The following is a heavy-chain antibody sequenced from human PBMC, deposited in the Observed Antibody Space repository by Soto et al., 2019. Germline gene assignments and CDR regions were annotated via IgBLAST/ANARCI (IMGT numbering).Heavy chain of an antibody. Sequence: ASVKVSCKASGYTFTGYYVHWVRQAPGQGLEWMGWINPNSGDTYLAQRFQGRVTMNRDTSIGTAYMELRGLTSDDTAVYYCAKALLRGSSGYITSYFDYWGQGTRVTVSS. J-gene: IGHJ4*02. CDR1: GYTFTGYY. CDR3: AKALLRGSSGYITSYFDY. V-gene: IGHV1-2*02. CDR2: INPNSGDT. D-gene: IGHD3-22*01.